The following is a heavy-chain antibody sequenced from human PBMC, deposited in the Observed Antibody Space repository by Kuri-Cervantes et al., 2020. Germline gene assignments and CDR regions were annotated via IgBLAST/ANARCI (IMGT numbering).Heavy chain of an antibody. CDR1: GFTFSTYS. CDR3: ARGALYYGMDI. CDR2: IDSSSSDI. J-gene: IGHJ6*02. Sequence: GESLKISCAASGFTFSTYSMNWVRQAPGKGLEWVSYIDSSSSDIYYADSVKGRFTISRDNSKNTLYLEMNSLRAEDTAVYYCARGALYYGMDIWGQGTTVTVSS. V-gene: IGHV3-48*01.